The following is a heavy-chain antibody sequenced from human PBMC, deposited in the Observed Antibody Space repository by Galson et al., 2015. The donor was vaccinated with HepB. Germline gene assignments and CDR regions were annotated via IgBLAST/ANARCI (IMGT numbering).Heavy chain of an antibody. CDR2: ISYDGSNK. J-gene: IGHJ4*02. CDR3: AKGGEGVTFDY. CDR1: GFTFSSYG. V-gene: IGHV3-30*18. Sequence: SLRLSCAASGFTFSSYGMHWVRQAPGKGLEWVAVISYDGSNKYYADSVKGRFTISRDNSKNTLYLQMNSLRAEDTAVYYCAKGGEGVTFDYWGQGTLVTVSS. D-gene: IGHD4-23*01.